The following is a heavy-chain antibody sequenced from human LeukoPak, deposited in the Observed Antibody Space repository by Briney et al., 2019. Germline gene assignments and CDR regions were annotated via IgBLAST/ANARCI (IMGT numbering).Heavy chain of an antibody. D-gene: IGHD3-10*01. CDR3: ARLQWFGGYYFDY. Sequence: GSLRISCAASGFTFSSYEMKWVRQAPGKGLEWVSYISSSGSTIYYADSVKGRFTISRDNAKNSLYLQMNSLRAEDTAVYYCARLQWFGGYYFDYWGQGTLVTVSS. CDR1: GFTFSSYE. J-gene: IGHJ4*02. CDR2: ISSSGSTI. V-gene: IGHV3-48*03.